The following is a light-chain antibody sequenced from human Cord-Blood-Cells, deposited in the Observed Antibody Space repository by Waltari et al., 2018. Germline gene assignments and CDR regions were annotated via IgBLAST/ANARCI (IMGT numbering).Light chain of an antibody. V-gene: IGKV4-1*01. CDR3: QQYYSTPPYT. CDR1: LSVLYSSNNKNY. J-gene: IGKJ2*01. Sequence: DIVMTQSPDSLAVSLGERATINCKSHLSVLYSSNNKNYLAWYQQKPGQPPKLLIYLASTRESGVPDRFSGSGSGTDFTLTISSLQAEDVAVYYCQQYYSTPPYTFGQGTKLEIK. CDR2: LAS.